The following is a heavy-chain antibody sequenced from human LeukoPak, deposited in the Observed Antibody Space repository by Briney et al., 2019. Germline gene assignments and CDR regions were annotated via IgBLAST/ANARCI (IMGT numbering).Heavy chain of an antibody. CDR1: GFSFSSHW. V-gene: IGHV3-74*01. CDR2: IKSDGGST. J-gene: IGHJ4*02. D-gene: IGHD4/OR15-4a*01. Sequence: GSMRLSCTASGFSFSSHWMHWGRQVPGEGLVWVSRIKSDGGSTNYAESVKGRFTISRDNAKNTLFLQMNSLRAEDTAVYYCARGPLSANYYVGDSWGQGTLVTVSS. CDR3: ARGPLSANYYVGDS.